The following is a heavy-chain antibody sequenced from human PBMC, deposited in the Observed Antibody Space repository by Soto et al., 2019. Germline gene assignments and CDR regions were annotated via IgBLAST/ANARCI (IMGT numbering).Heavy chain of an antibody. J-gene: IGHJ6*02. Sequence: QVQLVESGGGVVQPGRSLRLSCAASGFTFSSYAMHWVRQAPGKGLEWVAVISYDGSNKYYADSVKGRFTISRDNSKNTLYLQMNSLRAEDTAVYYCARAQKGGNYRYYGIEVWGQGTTDTVSS. V-gene: IGHV3-30-3*01. D-gene: IGHD1-26*01. CDR2: ISYDGSNK. CDR3: ARAQKGGNYRYYGIEV. CDR1: GFTFSSYA.